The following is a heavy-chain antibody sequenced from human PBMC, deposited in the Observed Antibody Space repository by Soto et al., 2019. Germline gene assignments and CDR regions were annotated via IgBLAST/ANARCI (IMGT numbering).Heavy chain of an antibody. CDR3: ARDQRTLAAGGGYYYGMDV. D-gene: IGHD6-13*01. Sequence: QVQLVQSGAEVKKPGASVKVSCKASGYTFTSYYMHWVRQAPGQGLEWMGIINPSGGSTSYAQKFQGRVTMTRDTSTSTVYMELSSLRSEDTAVYYCARDQRTLAAGGGYYYGMDVWGQGTTVTVSS. CDR2: INPSGGST. J-gene: IGHJ6*02. V-gene: IGHV1-46*01. CDR1: GYTFTSYY.